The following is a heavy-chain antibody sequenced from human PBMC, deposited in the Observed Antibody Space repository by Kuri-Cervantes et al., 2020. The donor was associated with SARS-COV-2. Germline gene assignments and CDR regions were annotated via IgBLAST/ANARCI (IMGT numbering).Heavy chain of an antibody. CDR1: GYTFTGYY. CDR2: INPNSGGT. J-gene: IGHJ4*02. Sequence: VSVKVSCKASGYTFTGYYMHWVRQAPGQGLEWMGWINPNSGGTNYAQKFQGRVTMTRDTSISTAYMELSRLRSDDTAVYYCARGGIAARLVFDYWGQGTLVTVSS. D-gene: IGHD6-6*01. CDR3: ARGGIAARLVFDY. V-gene: IGHV1-2*02.